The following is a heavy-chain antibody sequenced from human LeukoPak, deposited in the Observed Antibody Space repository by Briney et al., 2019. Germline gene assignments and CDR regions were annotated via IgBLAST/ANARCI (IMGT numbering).Heavy chain of an antibody. Sequence: PGGSLRLSCAASGFTFSRYELNWVRQAPGKGLVWVSRINWDGSSTSYADSVKGRFSISRDNAKNTLYLQMNSLRAEDTAVYYCASVVGGYYPPVEGFDIWGQGTMLTVSS. J-gene: IGHJ3*02. D-gene: IGHD3-3*01. CDR2: INWDGSST. V-gene: IGHV3-74*01. CDR3: ASVVGGYYPPVEGFDI. CDR1: GFTFSRYE.